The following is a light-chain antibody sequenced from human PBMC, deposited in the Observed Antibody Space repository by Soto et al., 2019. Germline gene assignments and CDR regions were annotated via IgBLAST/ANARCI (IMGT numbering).Light chain of an antibody. CDR1: QSVSSN. V-gene: IGKV3-15*01. CDR2: GAS. Sequence: IVVTQSPATLSVSQGERATLSCRASQSVSSNLAWYQQKPGQAPRLLIYGASTRATGIPARFSGSGSGTEFTLTISSLQSEDFAVYYCQQSNNWPLPFGQGTKVDIK. J-gene: IGKJ1*01. CDR3: QQSNNWPLP.